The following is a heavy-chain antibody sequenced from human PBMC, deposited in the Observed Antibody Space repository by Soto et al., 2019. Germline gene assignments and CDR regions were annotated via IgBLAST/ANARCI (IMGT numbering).Heavy chain of an antibody. V-gene: IGHV4-30-4*01. J-gene: IGHJ4*02. CDR3: ASGGMEAIPFDH. CDR1: GDSVSSGDYY. CDR2: TYFSGNT. Sequence: QVQLQESGPGLVKPSQTLSLTCTVSGDSVSSGDYYWSWIRQPPGKGLEWIGHTYFSGNTQYNPSLRSRLXXXVXSSKHQFSLKLSSVTAADTPVYYCASGGMEAIPFDHWGQGTLVTVSS. D-gene: IGHD1-1*01.